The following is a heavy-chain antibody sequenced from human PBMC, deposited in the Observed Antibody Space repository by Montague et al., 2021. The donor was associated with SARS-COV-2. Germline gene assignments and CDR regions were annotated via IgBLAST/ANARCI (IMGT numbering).Heavy chain of an antibody. CDR3: VSGRDGSYSHFHF. CDR1: GVSINEYF. J-gene: IGHJ1*01. CDR2: IFFNRGP. V-gene: IGHV4-59*01. Sequence: SETLSLTCTVSGVSINEYFWTWIRQTPGKGLEWIGYIFFNRGPIHNASLKNRVTMSLDTSKSQVSLRLTSVTAADTAVYFCVSGRDGSYSHFHFWGQGALVTVSS. D-gene: IGHD4-11*01.